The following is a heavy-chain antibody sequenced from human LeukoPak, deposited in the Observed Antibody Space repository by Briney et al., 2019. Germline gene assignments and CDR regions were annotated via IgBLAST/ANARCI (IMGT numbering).Heavy chain of an antibody. V-gene: IGHV3-21*01. CDR1: GFTFSSYS. D-gene: IGHD2-21*02. J-gene: IGHJ4*02. CDR3: ARDGCGGDCYPYYFDY. CDR2: ISSSSSYI. Sequence: GGSLRLSCAASGFTFSSYSMNWVRQAPGEGLEWVSSISSSSSYIYYADSVKGRFTISRDNAKNSLYLQMNSLRAEDTAVYYCARDGCGGDCYPYYFDYWGQGTLVTVSS.